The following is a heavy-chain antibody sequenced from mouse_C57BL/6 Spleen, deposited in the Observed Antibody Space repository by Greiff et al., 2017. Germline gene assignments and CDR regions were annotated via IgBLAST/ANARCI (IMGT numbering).Heavy chain of an antibody. CDR3: ARDGSIPYYFDY. D-gene: IGHD1-1*01. Sequence: QVQLQQPGAELVKPGASVKMSCKASGYTFTSYWITWVKQRPGQGLEWIGDIYPGSGSTNYNEKFKSKATLTVDTSSSTAYMQLSSLTSEDSAVYYCARDGSIPYYFDYWGQGTTLTVSA. V-gene: IGHV1-55*01. CDR2: IYPGSGST. CDR1: GYTFTSYW. J-gene: IGHJ2*01.